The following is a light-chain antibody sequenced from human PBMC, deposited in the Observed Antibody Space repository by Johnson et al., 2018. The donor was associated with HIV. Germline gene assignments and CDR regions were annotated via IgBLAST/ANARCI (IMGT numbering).Light chain of an antibody. CDR2: KNN. CDR1: SSNIGNNY. CDR3: GTWDTSLSAGGG. V-gene: IGLV1-51*02. J-gene: IGLJ1*01. Sequence: QSVLTQSPSVSAAPGQKVTISCSGSSSNIGNNYVSWYQQLPGTAPKLLIYKNNERPSGIPDRFSGSKSGTSATLGITGLQTGDEADYYCGTWDTSLSAGGGIGTGTKVTVL.